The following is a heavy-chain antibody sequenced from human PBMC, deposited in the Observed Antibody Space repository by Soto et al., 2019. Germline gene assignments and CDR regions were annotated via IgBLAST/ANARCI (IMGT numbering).Heavy chain of an antibody. V-gene: IGHV1-18*01. D-gene: IGHD3-22*01. J-gene: IGHJ4*02. CDR2: INSDNGNT. Sequence: ASVKVSCKASGYTFSNSGISWVRQAPGQGLEWLGWINSDNGNTNYAQHLQGRVTLTTDTSTSTAYMDLRSLRSEDTAVYHCAREKPDYDSSGSYTGFDYRGQGTLVTVSS. CDR3: AREKPDYDSSGSYTGFDY. CDR1: GYTFSNSG.